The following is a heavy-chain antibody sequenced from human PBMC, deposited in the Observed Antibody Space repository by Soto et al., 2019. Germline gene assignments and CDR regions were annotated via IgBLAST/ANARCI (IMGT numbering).Heavy chain of an antibody. CDR1: GYTLTELS. D-gene: IGHD3-9*01. CDR2: FDPEDGET. CDR3: ATGRENYDILTGRRQSYGMDV. V-gene: IGHV1-24*01. Sequence: ASVKVSCKVSGYTLTELSMHWVRQAPGKGLEWMGGFDPEDGETIYAQKFQGRVTMTEDTSTDTAYMELSSLRSEDTAVYYCATGRENYDILTGRRQSYGMDVWGQGTTVTVSS. J-gene: IGHJ6*02.